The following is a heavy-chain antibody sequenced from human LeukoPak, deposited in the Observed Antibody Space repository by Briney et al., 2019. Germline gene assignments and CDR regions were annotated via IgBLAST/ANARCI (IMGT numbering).Heavy chain of an antibody. CDR3: ARGPTWGSRNDY. CDR2: IIPILGIA. Sequence: ASVKVSCKASGYTFTSYYMHWVRQAPGQGLEWMGRIIPILGIANYAQKFQGRVTITADKSTSTAYMELSSLRSEDTAVYYCARGPTWGSRNDYWGQGTLVTVSS. J-gene: IGHJ4*02. CDR1: GYTFTSYY. D-gene: IGHD7-27*01. V-gene: IGHV1-69*04.